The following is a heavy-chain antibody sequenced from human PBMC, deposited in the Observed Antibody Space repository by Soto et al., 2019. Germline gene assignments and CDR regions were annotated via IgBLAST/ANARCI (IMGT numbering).Heavy chain of an antibody. Sequence: QVQLVESGGGVVQPGRSLRLSCAASGFTFSSYGMHWVRQAPGKGLEWVAVIWYDGSNKYYADSVKGRFTISRDNSKNTLYLQMNSLRAEDTAVYYCAREISPGAFDIWGQGTMVTVSS. CDR1: GFTFSSYG. CDR2: IWYDGSNK. V-gene: IGHV3-33*01. D-gene: IGHD3-10*01. CDR3: AREISPGAFDI. J-gene: IGHJ3*02.